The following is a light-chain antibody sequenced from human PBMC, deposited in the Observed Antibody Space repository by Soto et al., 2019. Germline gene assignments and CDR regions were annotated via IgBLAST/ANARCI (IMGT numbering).Light chain of an antibody. Sequence: QSVLTQPASVSGSPGQSITISCTGTSTDIGGYTYVSWYQQHPGKVPKLMIYEVDNRPSGGFNRYSGAKSGSTDSLTIFGLQAEDEADYCCCTYSETTTRVVFGGGTKLTVL. V-gene: IGLV2-14*03. CDR3: CTYSETTTRVV. CDR1: STDIGGYTY. J-gene: IGLJ2*01. CDR2: EVD.